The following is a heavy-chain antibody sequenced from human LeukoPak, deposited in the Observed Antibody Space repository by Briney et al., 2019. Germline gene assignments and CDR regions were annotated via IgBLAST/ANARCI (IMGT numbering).Heavy chain of an antibody. CDR3: ARLRSVRDY. CDR1: GGSISSSSYY. CDR2: IYYSGST. Sequence: SETLSLTCTVSGGSISSSSYYWGWIRQPPGKGLEWIGSIYYSGSTYYNPSLKSRVTISVDTSKNQFSLKLSSVTAADTAVYYCARLRSVRDYWGQGTLVTVSS. D-gene: IGHD1-26*01. J-gene: IGHJ4*02. V-gene: IGHV4-39*01.